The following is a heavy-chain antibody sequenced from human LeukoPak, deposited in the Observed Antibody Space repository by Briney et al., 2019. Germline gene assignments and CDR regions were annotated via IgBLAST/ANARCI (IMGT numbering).Heavy chain of an antibody. J-gene: IGHJ4*02. CDR1: GGSISSYS. D-gene: IGHD6-19*01. Sequence: SETLSLTCTVSGGSISSYSWSWIRQPPGKGLEWIGYIYYSGSTNYNPSLKSRVTISVDTSKNQFSLKLSSVTAADTAVYYCARHVSVAASFDYWGQGTLVTVSS. V-gene: IGHV4-59*08. CDR2: IYYSGST. CDR3: ARHVSVAASFDY.